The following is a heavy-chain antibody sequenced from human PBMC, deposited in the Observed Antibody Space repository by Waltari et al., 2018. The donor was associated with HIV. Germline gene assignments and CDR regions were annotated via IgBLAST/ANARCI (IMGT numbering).Heavy chain of an antibody. CDR2: IYTTGST. V-gene: IGHV4-4*07. Sequence: QVQLQESGPGLVKPSATLSRSCTVSGYSITSNWWTWVRQPAGKGLEWIGRIYTTGSTNYNASLESRVTMSVDTSKNQFSLKLTSVTAADTAVYYCAREKAPHREFDYWGQGTLVTVSS. J-gene: IGHJ4*02. CDR1: GYSITSNW. CDR3: AREKAPHREFDY.